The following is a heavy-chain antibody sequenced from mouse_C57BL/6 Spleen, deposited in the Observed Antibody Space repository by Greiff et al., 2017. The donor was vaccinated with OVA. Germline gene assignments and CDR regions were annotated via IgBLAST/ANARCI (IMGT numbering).Heavy chain of an antibody. CDR1: GFTFTDYY. Sequence: EVQVVESGGGLVQPGGSLSLSCAASGFTFTDYYMSWVRQPPGKALEWLGFIRNKANGYTTEYSASVKGRFTISRDNSQSSLYLQMNALRAEDSATYYCARPQFTTGVATDWYFDVWGTGTTVTVSS. CDR2: IRNKANGYTT. V-gene: IGHV7-3*01. CDR3: ARPQFTTGVATDWYFDV. D-gene: IGHD1-1*01. J-gene: IGHJ1*03.